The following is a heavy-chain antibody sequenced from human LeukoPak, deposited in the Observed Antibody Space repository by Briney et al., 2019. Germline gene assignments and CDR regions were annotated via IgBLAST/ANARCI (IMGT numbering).Heavy chain of an antibody. CDR3: AREEQWLVGPGYYYGMDV. D-gene: IGHD6-19*01. CDR1: GFTFSSYG. Sequence: GGSLRLSCAASGFTFSSYGMHWVRQAPGKGLEWVAVIWYDGSNKYYADSVKGRFTISRDNSKNTLYLQMNSLRAEDTAVYYCAREEQWLVGPGYYYGMDVWGKGTTVTVSS. V-gene: IGHV3-33*01. CDR2: IWYDGSNK. J-gene: IGHJ6*04.